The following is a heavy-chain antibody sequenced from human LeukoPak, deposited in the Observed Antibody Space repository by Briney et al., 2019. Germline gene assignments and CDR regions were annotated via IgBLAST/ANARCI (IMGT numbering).Heavy chain of an antibody. CDR1: GGSFSGYY. J-gene: IGHJ6*02. Sequence: SETLSLTCAVYGGSFSGYYWSWIRQPPGKGLEWIGEINYSGSTNYNPSLKSRVTISVDTSKNQFSLKLSSVTAADTAVYYCARDDILTGYYSPYYYYYGMDVWGQGTTVTVSS. CDR3: ARDDILTGYYSPYYYYYGMDV. CDR2: INYSGST. V-gene: IGHV4-34*01. D-gene: IGHD3-9*01.